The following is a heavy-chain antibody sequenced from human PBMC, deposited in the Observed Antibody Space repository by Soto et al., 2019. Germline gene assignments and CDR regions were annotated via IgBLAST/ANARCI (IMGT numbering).Heavy chain of an antibody. CDR3: ARGLKSVAGTNYHYYGMDV. CDR1: GGTFSSYA. CDR2: IIPIFGTA. Sequence: SVKVSCKASGGTFSSYAISWVRQAPGQGLVWMGGIIPIFGTANYAQKFQGRVTITADESTSTAYMELSSLRSEDTAVYYCARGLKSVAGTNYHYYGMDVWGQGTTVTVSS. J-gene: IGHJ6*02. D-gene: IGHD6-19*01. V-gene: IGHV1-69*01.